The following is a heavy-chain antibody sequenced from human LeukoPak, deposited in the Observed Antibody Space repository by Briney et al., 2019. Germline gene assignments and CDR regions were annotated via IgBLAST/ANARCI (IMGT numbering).Heavy chain of an antibody. CDR1: GFTSSSYS. J-gene: IGHJ6*02. Sequence: GGSLRLSCAASGFTSSSYSMNWVRLPARKGLEWVSSISSSSSYIYYADSVKGRFTISRDNAKNSLYLQMNSLRAGDTAVYYCARDLSDSYGMDVWGQGTTVTVSS. D-gene: IGHD6-25*01. CDR2: ISSSSSYI. CDR3: ARDLSDSYGMDV. V-gene: IGHV3-21*01.